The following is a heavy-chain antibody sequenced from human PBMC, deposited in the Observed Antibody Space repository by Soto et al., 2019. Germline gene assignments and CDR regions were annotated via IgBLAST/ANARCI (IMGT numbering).Heavy chain of an antibody. V-gene: IGHV4-39*01. Sequence: SETLSLTCTVSGGSISSSSYYWGWIRQPPGKGLEWIGSIYYSGSTYYNPSLKSRATISVDTSKNQFSLKLSSVTAADTAVYYCARPLTPGIAAAGFDPWGQGTLVTVSS. CDR1: GGSISSSSYY. J-gene: IGHJ5*02. CDR3: ARPLTPGIAAAGFDP. D-gene: IGHD6-13*01. CDR2: IYYSGST.